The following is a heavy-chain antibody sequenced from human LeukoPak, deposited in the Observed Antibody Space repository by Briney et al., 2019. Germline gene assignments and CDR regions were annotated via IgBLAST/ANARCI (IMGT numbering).Heavy chain of an antibody. D-gene: IGHD3-22*01. J-gene: IGHJ4*02. V-gene: IGHV3-66*01. Sequence: PGGSLRLSCAASGFSVTSHYMSWVRQAPGKGLEWVSVIHSGGSTYDADSVKGRFTVSRDKSKNTLYLQMNSLRAEDTAVYYCASNQLYYYDSSGYGFDYWGQGTLVTVSS. CDR3: ASNQLYYYDSSGYGFDY. CDR2: IHSGGST. CDR1: GFSVTSHY.